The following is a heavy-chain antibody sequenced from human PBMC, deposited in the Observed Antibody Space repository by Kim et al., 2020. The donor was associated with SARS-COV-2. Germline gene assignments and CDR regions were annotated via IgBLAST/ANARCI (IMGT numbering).Heavy chain of an antibody. V-gene: IGHV4-59*01. J-gene: IGHJ3*02. D-gene: IGHD2-15*01. CDR3: ARDFSGSSVAPFDI. Sequence: PALRSRVTISVDTSKTQFSLRLSSVTAADTAVYYCARDFSGSSVAPFDIWGQGTMVTVSS.